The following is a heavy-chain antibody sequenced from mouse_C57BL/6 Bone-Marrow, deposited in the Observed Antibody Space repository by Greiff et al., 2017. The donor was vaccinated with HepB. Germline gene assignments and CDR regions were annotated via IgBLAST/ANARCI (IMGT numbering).Heavy chain of an antibody. CDR1: GFTFSSYA. D-gene: IGHD1-1*01. J-gene: IGHJ2*01. Sequence: EVKLVESGEGLVKPGGSLKLSCAASGFTFSSYAMSWVRQTPEKRLEWVAYISSGGDYIYYADTVKGRFTISRDNARNTLYLQMSSLKSEDTPMNYCTSASLLLRFAYWGQGTTLTVSS. CDR3: TSASLLLRFAY. CDR2: ISSGGDYI. V-gene: IGHV5-9-1*02.